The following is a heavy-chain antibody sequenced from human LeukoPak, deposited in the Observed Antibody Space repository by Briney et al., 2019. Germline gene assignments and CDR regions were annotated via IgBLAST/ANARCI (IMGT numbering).Heavy chain of an antibody. J-gene: IGHJ4*02. D-gene: IGHD3-22*01. CDR1: GGSISSYY. CDR2: IYTSGSA. V-gene: IGHV4-4*07. Sequence: SETLSLTCTVSGGSISSYYWSWIRQPAGKALEWIGRIYTSGSAKYNPSLKSRVTMSVDTSKIQFSLKLSSLTAADTAVYYCARVGDYYDSSGYPFDYWGQGTLVTVSS. CDR3: ARVGDYYDSSGYPFDY.